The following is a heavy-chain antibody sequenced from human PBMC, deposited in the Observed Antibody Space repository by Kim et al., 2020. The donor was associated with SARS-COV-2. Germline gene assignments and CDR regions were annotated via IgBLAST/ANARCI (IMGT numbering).Heavy chain of an antibody. D-gene: IGHD6-13*01. Sequence: SETLSLTCTVSGGSISSSSYYWGWIRQPPGKGLEWIGSIYYSGSTYYNPSLKSRVTISVDTSKNQFSLKLSSVTAADTAVYYCARHLGQIEAIAAAGSPFDYWGQGTLVTVSS. CDR2: IYYSGST. J-gene: IGHJ4*02. CDR3: ARHLGQIEAIAAAGSPFDY. V-gene: IGHV4-39*01. CDR1: GGSISSSSYY.